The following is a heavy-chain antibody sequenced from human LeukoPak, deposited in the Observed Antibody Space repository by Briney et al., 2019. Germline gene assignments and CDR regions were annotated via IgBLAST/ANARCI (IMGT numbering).Heavy chain of an antibody. CDR3: ARATTYYYDSSGYYYNHDAFDI. CDR2: INPNSGGT. Sequence: APVKVSCTASGYTFTGYYMHWVRQAPGQGLEWMGWINPNSGGTNYAQKFQGRVTMTRDTSISTAYMELSRLRSDDTAVYYCARATTYYYDSSGYYYNHDAFDIWGQGTMVTVSS. CDR1: GYTFTGYY. J-gene: IGHJ3*02. D-gene: IGHD3-22*01. V-gene: IGHV1-2*02.